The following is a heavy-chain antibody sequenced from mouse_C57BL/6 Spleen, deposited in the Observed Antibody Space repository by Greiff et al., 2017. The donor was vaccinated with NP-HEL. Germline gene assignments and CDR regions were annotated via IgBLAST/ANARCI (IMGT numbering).Heavy chain of an antibody. D-gene: IGHD1-1*01. J-gene: IGHJ1*03. CDR1: GYAFSSSW. V-gene: IGHV1-82*01. Sequence: QVQLQQSGPELVKPGASVKISCKASGYAFSSSWMNWVKQRPGKGLEWIGRIYPGDGDTNYNGKFKGKATLTADKSSSTAYMQLSSLTSEDSAVYFCARPFITTVVAHWYFDVWGTGTTVTVSS. CDR3: ARPFITTVVAHWYFDV. CDR2: IYPGDGDT.